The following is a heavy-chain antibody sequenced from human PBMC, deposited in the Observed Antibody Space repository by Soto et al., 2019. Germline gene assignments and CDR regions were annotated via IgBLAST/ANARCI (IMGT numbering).Heavy chain of an antibody. V-gene: IGHV4-59*01. J-gene: IGHJ3*01. Sequence: SETLSLSCSVSGASMSTYHWNWIRQSPGKGLEWIGNIYYSGSTNYNPSLKSRVTISADTSKNQFSLKLISVTAADTVVYYCARDRTKRGGSSYGGFDLWGQGTMVTVSS. D-gene: IGHD3-10*01. CDR3: ARDRTKRGGSSYGGFDL. CDR1: GASMSTYH. CDR2: IYYSGST.